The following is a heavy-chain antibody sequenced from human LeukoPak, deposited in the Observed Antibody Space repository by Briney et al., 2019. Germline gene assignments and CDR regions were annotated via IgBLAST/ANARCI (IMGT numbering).Heavy chain of an antibody. D-gene: IGHD3-10*01. Sequence: TGRPLRLSCAASGFTFGSYGMHWVRQAPGKGLEGVAVIWYDGSNKYYADSVKGRFTISRDNSKNTLYLQMNSLRAEDTAVYYCARDRGTMVRGEGGEWDPWGQGALGTVSS. CDR1: GFTFGSYG. CDR2: IWYDGSNK. CDR3: ARDRGTMVRGEGGEWDP. V-gene: IGHV3-33*01. J-gene: IGHJ5*02.